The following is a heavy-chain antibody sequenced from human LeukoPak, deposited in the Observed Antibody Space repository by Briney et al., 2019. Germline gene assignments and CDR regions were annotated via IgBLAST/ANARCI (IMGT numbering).Heavy chain of an antibody. J-gene: IGHJ5*02. D-gene: IGHD3-3*01. CDR2: INHSGST. CDR1: GGSFSGYY. CDR3: ARAPGWIFWVAGGFHP. V-gene: IGHV4-34*01. Sequence: SETLSLTCAVYGGSFSGYYWSWIRQPPGKGLEWIGEINHSGSTNYNPSLKSRVTISVDTSKNQFSLKLSSVTAADTAVYYCARAPGWIFWVAGGFHPLGQGTPVTGSP.